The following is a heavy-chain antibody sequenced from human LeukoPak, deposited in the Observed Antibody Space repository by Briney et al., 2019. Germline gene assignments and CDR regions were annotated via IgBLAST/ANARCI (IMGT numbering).Heavy chain of an antibody. D-gene: IGHD2-15*01. Sequence: SVKVSCKASGVSFRRDTFTWLRQAPGQGLEWIGGLVLKHGITNYAQALKGRIILNADESTSTAYMELGSLTSNDTAVYYCARDRPDTPASVFEAWGQGSLVIVSS. CDR3: ARDRPDTPASVFEA. CDR1: GVSFRRDT. V-gene: IGHV1-69*10. CDR2: LVLKHGIT. J-gene: IGHJ5*02.